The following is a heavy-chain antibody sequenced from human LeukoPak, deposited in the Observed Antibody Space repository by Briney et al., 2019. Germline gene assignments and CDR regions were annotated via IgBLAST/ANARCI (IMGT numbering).Heavy chain of an antibody. V-gene: IGHV4-59*01. CDR1: GDSISSYY. CDR3: ARFTPQGYGWGGYNRFDP. Sequence: SETLSLTCTVSGDSISSYYWSWIRQPPGKGLEWIGYIYYSGSTKYNPSLKSRVTISVDTSKNQFSLNLTSVTAADTAVYYCARFTPQGYGWGGYNRFDPWGQGTLVTVSS. J-gene: IGHJ5*02. CDR2: IYYSGST. D-gene: IGHD3-16*01.